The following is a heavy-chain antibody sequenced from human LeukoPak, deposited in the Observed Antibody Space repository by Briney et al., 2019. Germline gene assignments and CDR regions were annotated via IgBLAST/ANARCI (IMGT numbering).Heavy chain of an antibody. J-gene: IGHJ6*02. V-gene: IGHV3-7*01. CDR2: IKQDGSEK. CDR1: GFTFSSYW. Sequence: GGSLRLSCAASGFTFSSYWMSWVRQAPGKGLEWVANIKQDGSEKYYVDSVKGRFTISRDNDKNSLYLQMNSLRAEDTAVYYCARENYYDSSGYYDPFYYYGMDVWGQGTTVTVSS. D-gene: IGHD3-22*01. CDR3: ARENYYDSSGYYDPFYYYGMDV.